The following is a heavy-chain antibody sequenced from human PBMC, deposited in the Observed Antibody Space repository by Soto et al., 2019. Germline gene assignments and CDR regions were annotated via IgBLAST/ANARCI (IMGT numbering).Heavy chain of an antibody. V-gene: IGHV4-59*08. D-gene: IGHD3-9*01. CDR1: GGSISSYY. J-gene: IGHJ4*02. CDR2: IYYSGST. Sequence: PSETLSLTCTVSGGSISSYYWSWIRQPPGKGLEWIGYIYYSGSTNYNPSLKSRVTISVDTSKNQFSLKLSSVTAADTAVYYCAGRTYYDILTGYYSIEYWGQGTLVTVSS. CDR3: AGRTYYDILTGYYSIEY.